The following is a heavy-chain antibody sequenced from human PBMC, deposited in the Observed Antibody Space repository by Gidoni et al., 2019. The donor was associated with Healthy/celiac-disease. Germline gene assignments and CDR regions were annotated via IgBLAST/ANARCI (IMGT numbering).Heavy chain of an antibody. CDR2: IWYDGSNK. CDR1: GFTFSSYG. V-gene: IGHV3-33*01. Sequence: QVQLVESGGGVVQPGRSLRLSCAASGFTFSSYGMHWVRQAPGKGLEWVAVIWYDGSNKYYADSVKGRFTISRDNSKNTLYLQMNSLRAEDTAVYYCARVKPSGYDRPYYYYYGMDVWGQGTTVTVSS. CDR3: ARVKPSGYDRPYYYYYGMDV. D-gene: IGHD5-12*01. J-gene: IGHJ6*02.